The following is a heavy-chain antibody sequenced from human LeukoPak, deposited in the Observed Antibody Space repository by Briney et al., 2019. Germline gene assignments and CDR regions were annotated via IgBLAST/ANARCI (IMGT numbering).Heavy chain of an antibody. V-gene: IGHV4-59*01. CDR1: GGSISSYY. CDR2: IYYSGST. J-gene: IGHJ4*02. CDR3: ARNGGDYSNYDENYFDY. D-gene: IGHD4-4*01. Sequence: SETLSLTCTVSGGSISSYYWSWIRQPPGKGLEWIGYIYYSGSTNYNPSLKSRVTISVDTSKNQFSLKLSSVTAADTAVYYCARNGGDYSNYDENYFDYWGQGTLVTVSS.